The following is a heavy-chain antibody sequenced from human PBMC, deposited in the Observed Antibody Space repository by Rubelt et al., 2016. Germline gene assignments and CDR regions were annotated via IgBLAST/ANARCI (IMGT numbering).Heavy chain of an antibody. CDR1: GGSISSNNW. CDR3: ARESTTTVTNGPFDY. V-gene: IGHV4-4*02. J-gene: IGHJ4*02. CDR2: IFHSGST. D-gene: IGHD4-17*01. Sequence: GGSISSNNWWTWLRQPPGKGLEWIGEIFHSGSTTYNPSLKSRVTISVDNSKNQFSLNLYSVTAADTAVYYCARESTTTVTNGPFDYWGQGTLVTVSS.